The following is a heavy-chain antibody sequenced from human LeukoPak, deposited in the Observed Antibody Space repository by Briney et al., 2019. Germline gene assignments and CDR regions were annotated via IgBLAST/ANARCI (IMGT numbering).Heavy chain of an antibody. Sequence: SETLSLTCAVYGGSFSGYYWSWIRQPPGKGLEWIGEINHSGSTNYNPSLKSRVTISVDTSKSQFSLKLSSVTAADTAVYYCASYSSGWSEDYWGQGTLVTVSS. CDR2: INHSGST. J-gene: IGHJ4*02. CDR1: GGSFSGYY. D-gene: IGHD6-19*01. CDR3: ASYSSGWSEDY. V-gene: IGHV4-34*01.